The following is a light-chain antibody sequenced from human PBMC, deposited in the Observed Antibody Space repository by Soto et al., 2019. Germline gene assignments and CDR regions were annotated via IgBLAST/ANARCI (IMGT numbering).Light chain of an antibody. CDR3: QHRSNWPPT. CDR2: EAS. CDR1: QSVRSY. J-gene: IGKJ4*01. V-gene: IGKV3-11*01. Sequence: DIVLTQSPATLSLYPGDRATLSCRASQSVRSYLAWYQQKPGQAPRLLIYEASIRATGIPARFSGSGSGTDFTLTISSLEPDDFAVYYCQHRSNWPPTFGGGTKVEIK.